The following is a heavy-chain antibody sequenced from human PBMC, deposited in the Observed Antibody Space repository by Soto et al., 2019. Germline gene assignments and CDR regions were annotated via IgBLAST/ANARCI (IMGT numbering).Heavy chain of an antibody. J-gene: IGHJ4*02. V-gene: IGHV1-2*02. CDR3: ARDGEFANYYDSSGYYGLIDY. CDR1: GYTFTGYY. Sequence: QVQLVQSGAEVKKPGASVKVSCKASGYTFTGYYMHWVRQAPGQGLEWMGWINPNSGGTNYAQKFQGRVTMTRDTSISTAYMELSRLRSDDTAVYYCARDGEFANYYDSSGYYGLIDYWGQGTLVTVSS. D-gene: IGHD3-22*01. CDR2: INPNSGGT.